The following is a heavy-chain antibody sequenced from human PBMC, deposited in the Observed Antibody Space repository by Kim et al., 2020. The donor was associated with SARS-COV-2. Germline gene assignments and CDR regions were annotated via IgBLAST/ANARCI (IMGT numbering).Heavy chain of an antibody. D-gene: IGHD3-9*01. CDR2: INHSGST. CDR3: ASMLYDILTGYYPPYGMDV. V-gene: IGHV4-34*01. Sequence: SETLSLTCAVYGGSFSGYYWSWIRQPPGKGLEWIGEINHSGSTNYNPSLKSRVTISVDTSKNQFSLKLSSVTAADTAVYYCASMLYDILTGYYPPYGMDVWGQGTTVTVSS. CDR1: GGSFSGYY. J-gene: IGHJ6*02.